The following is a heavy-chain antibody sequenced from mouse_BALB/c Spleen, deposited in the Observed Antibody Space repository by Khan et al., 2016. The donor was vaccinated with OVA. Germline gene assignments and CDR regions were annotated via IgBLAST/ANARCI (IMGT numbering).Heavy chain of an antibody. CDR2: IDPSDSET. D-gene: IGHD2-2*01. CDR1: GYTFTSYW. CDR3: ARREKYGYDPSWFAY. J-gene: IGHJ3*01. V-gene: IGHV1-61*01. Sequence: QVQLQQPGTELVRPGASVKLSCKASGYTFTSYWMNWVKQRPGHDLEWIGRIDPSDSETHYNQLFKDKATLTVDKSSSTAYIQLSSLTSEDSAVYYCARREKYGYDPSWFAYWGQGTLVTVSA.